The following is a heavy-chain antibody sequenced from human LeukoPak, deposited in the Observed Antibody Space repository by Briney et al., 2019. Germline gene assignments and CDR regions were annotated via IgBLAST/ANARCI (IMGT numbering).Heavy chain of an antibody. CDR1: GGSFSGHY. D-gene: IGHD5-24*01. CDR3: ARGGDAHKGGNY. CDR2: IHPSGST. V-gene: IGHV4-34*01. J-gene: IGHJ4*02. Sequence: SETLSLTCAVYGGSFSGHYWSWTRQPPGKGLEWIGEIHPSGSTSYNPSLKSRVTISVDTSKIQLSLKLSSVTAADTAVYFCARGGDAHKGGNYWGQGTLVTVSS.